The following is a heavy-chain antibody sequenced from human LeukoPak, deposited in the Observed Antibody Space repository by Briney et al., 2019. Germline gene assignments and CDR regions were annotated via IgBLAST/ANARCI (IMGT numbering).Heavy chain of an antibody. V-gene: IGHV3-66*01. Sequence: GGSLRLSCAASGFIVSSKYMSWVRQAPGKGLGWISIIFSGDSTYYADSVKGRFTISRDNSKNTVYLQMNSLRAEDTAVYYCARDMISGWLRWFDPWGQGTLVTVSS. D-gene: IGHD6-19*01. CDR3: ARDMISGWLRWFDP. J-gene: IGHJ5*02. CDR1: GFIVSSKY. CDR2: IFSGDST.